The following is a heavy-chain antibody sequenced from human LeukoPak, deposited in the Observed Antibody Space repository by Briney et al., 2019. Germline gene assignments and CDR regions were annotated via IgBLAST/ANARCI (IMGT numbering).Heavy chain of an antibody. D-gene: IGHD5-18*01. CDR1: GGFISSSSYY. Sequence: SETLSLTYTVSGGFISSSSYYWGWIRQPPGKGLEWIGSIYYSGSTYYNPSLKSRVTISVDTSKNQFSLKLSSVTAADTAVYYCAGGYSYGYDYWGQGTLVTVSS. CDR2: IYYSGST. V-gene: IGHV4-39*07. CDR3: AGGYSYGYDY. J-gene: IGHJ4*02.